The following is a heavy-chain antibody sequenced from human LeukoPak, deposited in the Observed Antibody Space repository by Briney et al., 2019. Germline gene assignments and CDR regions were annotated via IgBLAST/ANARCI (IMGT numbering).Heavy chain of an antibody. CDR1: GFTFSSYS. CDR3: ATLPYYYDSSGSYYFDY. D-gene: IGHD3-22*01. J-gene: IGHJ4*02. Sequence: GGSLRLSCAASGFTFSSYSMNWVRQAPGKGLEWISFISNSTSTMYYADSVKGRFTISRDNAKNSLYLQMNSLRAEDTAVYYCATLPYYYDSSGSYYFDYWGQGTLVTVSS. CDR2: ISNSTSTM. V-gene: IGHV3-48*01.